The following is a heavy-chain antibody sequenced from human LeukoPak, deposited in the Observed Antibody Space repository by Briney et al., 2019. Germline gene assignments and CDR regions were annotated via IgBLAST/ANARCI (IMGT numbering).Heavy chain of an antibody. J-gene: IGHJ3*01. CDR1: GGSISSGAY. Sequence: SETLSLTCAVSGGSISSGAYWGCVRQPPGKGLQWIGTIYYSGGTYYNPSLNSRVTISIATSKSQFSLKPTSVTAADTAVYYCANSWYYLDSSGLPKSDAFDRWGPGTLVTVSS. CDR3: ANSWYYLDSSGLPKSDAFDR. D-gene: IGHD3-22*01. V-gene: IGHV4-38-2*01. CDR2: IYYSGGT.